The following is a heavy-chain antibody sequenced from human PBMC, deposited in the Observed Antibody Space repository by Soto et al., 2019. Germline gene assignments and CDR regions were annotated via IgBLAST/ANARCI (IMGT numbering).Heavy chain of an antibody. V-gene: IGHV4-31*03. CDR3: ARDTYDFWSGYNYYYYMDV. CDR2: IDYSGST. CDR1: GGSISSGGYY. J-gene: IGHJ6*03. Sequence: QVQLQESGPGLVKPSQTLSLTCTVSGGSISSGGYYWSWIRQHPGKGLEWIGYIDYSGSTYYNPSLKRRVTISVDTSKNQFSLKLSSVTAADTAVYYCARDTYDFWSGYNYYYYMDVWGKGTTVTVSS. D-gene: IGHD3-3*01.